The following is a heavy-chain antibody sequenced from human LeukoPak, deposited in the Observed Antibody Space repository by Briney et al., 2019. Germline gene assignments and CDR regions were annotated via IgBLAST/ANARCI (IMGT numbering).Heavy chain of an antibody. CDR3: ARDLREAIFGVVIPGPFDY. V-gene: IGHV3-48*03. CDR1: GFTFSSYE. D-gene: IGHD3-3*01. CDR2: ISSSGSTI. J-gene: IGHJ4*02. Sequence: PGGSLRLSCAASGFTFSSYEMNWVRQAPGKGLEWVSYISSSGSTIYYADSVKGRFTISRDNAKNSLYLQMNSLRAEDTAVYYCARDLREAIFGVVIPGPFDYWGQGTLVTVSS.